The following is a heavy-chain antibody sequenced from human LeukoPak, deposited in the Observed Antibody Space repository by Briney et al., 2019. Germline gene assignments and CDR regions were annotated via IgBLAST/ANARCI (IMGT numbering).Heavy chain of an antibody. CDR2: IYYSGST. CDR3: ARRDGYNGGFDY. Sequence: SETLSLTCTVSGGSISSSSYYWGWIRQPPGKWLEWIGSIYYSGSTYYNPSLKSRVTISVDTSKNQFSLKLSSVTAADTAIYYCARRDGYNGGFDYWGQGTLVTVSS. V-gene: IGHV4-39*01. CDR1: GGSISSSSYY. J-gene: IGHJ4*02. D-gene: IGHD5-24*01.